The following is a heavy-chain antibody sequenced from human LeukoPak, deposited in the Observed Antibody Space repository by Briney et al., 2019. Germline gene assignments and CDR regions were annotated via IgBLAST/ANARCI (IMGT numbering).Heavy chain of an antibody. V-gene: IGHV3-30-3*02. J-gene: IGHJ4*02. CDR1: GFTFNSYA. Sequence: PGGSLRLSCAASGFTFNSYAMHWVRQAPGKGLEWVAVISYDGSNKYYADSVKGRFTISRDNSKNTLYLQMNSLRAEDTAVYYCEKIAAAGSYWGQGTLVTVSS. CDR3: EKIAAAGSY. D-gene: IGHD6-13*01. CDR2: ISYDGSNK.